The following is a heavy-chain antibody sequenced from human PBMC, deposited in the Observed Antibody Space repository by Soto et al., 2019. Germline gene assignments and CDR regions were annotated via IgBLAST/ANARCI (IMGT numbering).Heavy chain of an antibody. CDR3: ASRIAVRPRYYFDD. CDR1: SGSVSSSSYY. CDR2: VYYSGST. V-gene: IGHV4-61*01. D-gene: IGHD6-19*01. J-gene: IGHJ4*02. Sequence: QGQLQESGPGLVKPSETLSRTCTVSSGSVSSSSYYWTWIRQPPGQGLEWIGYVYYSGSTSSNPSLKVRVTISIATAKNEFSLKLSSVTAADTAVYYCASRIAVRPRYYFDDWGQGTLVTVSS.